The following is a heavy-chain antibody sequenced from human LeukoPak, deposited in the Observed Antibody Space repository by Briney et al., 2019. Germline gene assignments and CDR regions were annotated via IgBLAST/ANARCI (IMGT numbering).Heavy chain of an antibody. D-gene: IGHD4-17*01. CDR2: ICYSGIT. V-gene: IGHV4-30-4*01. J-gene: IGHJ4*02. CDR1: GGSISSGGYY. Sequence: SETLSLTCTVSGGSISSGGYYWSWIRQPPGEGLEWFGYICYSGITYYHPSLNSRVTISLDTSKNQFSLKLSSVTAADTAVYYCARVTTVTTSFHFDYWGQGTLVTVSS. CDR3: ARVTTVTTSFHFDY.